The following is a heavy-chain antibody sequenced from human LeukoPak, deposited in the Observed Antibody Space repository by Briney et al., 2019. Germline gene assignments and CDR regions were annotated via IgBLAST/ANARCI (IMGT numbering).Heavy chain of an antibody. J-gene: IGHJ4*02. D-gene: IGHD1-26*01. V-gene: IGHV3-21*01. CDR1: GFTFSSYS. Sequence: GGSLRLSCAASGFTFSSYSMNWVRQAPGKGLEWVSSISSSSSYIYYADSVKGRFTISRDNAKNSLYLQMNSLRVEDTAVYYCARLGYSGSYVDYWGQGTLVTVSS. CDR3: ARLGYSGSYVDY. CDR2: ISSSSSYI.